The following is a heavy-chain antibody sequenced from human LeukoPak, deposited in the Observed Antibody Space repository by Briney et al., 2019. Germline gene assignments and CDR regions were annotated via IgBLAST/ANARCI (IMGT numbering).Heavy chain of an antibody. CDR3: ARETSNAYYYYMDV. CDR2: ISGSGGST. J-gene: IGHJ6*03. V-gene: IGHV3-23*01. CDR1: GFTFSSYG. Sequence: GGSLRLSCAASGFTFSSYGMSWVRQAPGKGLEWVSAISGSGGSTYYADSVKGRFTISRDNSKNTLYLQMNSLRAEDTAVYYCARETSNAYYYYMDVWGKGPRSPSP.